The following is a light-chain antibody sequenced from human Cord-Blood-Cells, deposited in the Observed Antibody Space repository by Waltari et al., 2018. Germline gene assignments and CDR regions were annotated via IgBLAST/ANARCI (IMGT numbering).Light chain of an antibody. CDR3: QQRSNWPPT. V-gene: IGKV3-11*01. CDR2: DAS. J-gene: IGKJ1*01. CDR1: QSVSSY. Sequence: EIVLTQSPATLPLSPGERATLSRRASQSVSSYLAWYQQKPGQAPRLLIYDASNRATGIPARFSGSGSGTDFTLTISSLEPEDFAVYYCQQRSNWPPTFGQGTKVEIK.